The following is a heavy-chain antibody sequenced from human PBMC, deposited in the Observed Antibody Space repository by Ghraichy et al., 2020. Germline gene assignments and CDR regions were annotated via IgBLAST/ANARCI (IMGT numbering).Heavy chain of an antibody. J-gene: IGHJ3*02. CDR1: GFTFSSYA. CDR2: ISGSGGST. V-gene: IGHV3-23*01. Sequence: GESLNISCAASGFTFSSYAMSWVRQAPGKGLEWVSAISGSGGSTYYADSVKGRFTISRDNSKNTLYLQMNSLRAEDTAVYYCAKALPPGYSSVGPYHDAFDIWGQGTMVTVSS. D-gene: IGHD6-19*01. CDR3: AKALPPGYSSVGPYHDAFDI.